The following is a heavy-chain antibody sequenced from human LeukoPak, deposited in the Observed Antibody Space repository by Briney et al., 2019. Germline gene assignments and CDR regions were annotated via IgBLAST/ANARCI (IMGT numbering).Heavy chain of an antibody. D-gene: IGHD2-2*01. Sequence: GGSLRLSCAASGFTFSNYAMNWVRQAPGKGLEWVSAVSGSGDTTHYADSVEGRFTISRDNSKKTPYLQMNSLRAEDTALYYCAKNAGLPYCTSTSCPLDPCGQGTLVSVSS. V-gene: IGHV3-23*01. J-gene: IGHJ5*02. CDR3: AKNAGLPYCTSTSCPLDP. CDR2: VSGSGDTT. CDR1: GFTFSNYA.